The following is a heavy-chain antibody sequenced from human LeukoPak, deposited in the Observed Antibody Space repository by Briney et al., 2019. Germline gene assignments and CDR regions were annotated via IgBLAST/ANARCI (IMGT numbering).Heavy chain of an antibody. CDR1: GFTFSSYA. CDR2: ISYDGSNK. V-gene: IGHV3-30-3*01. J-gene: IGHJ4*02. CDR3: ARGRGVDY. D-gene: IGHD3-16*01. Sequence: GGSLRLSCAASGFTFSSYAMHWVRQAPGKGLEWVAVISYDGSNKYYADSVKGRFTISRDNSKNTLYLQMNSPRAEDTAVYYCARGRGVDYWGQGTLVTVSS.